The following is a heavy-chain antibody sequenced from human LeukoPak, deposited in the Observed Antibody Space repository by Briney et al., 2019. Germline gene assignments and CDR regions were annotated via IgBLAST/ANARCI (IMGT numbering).Heavy chain of an antibody. D-gene: IGHD6-19*01. J-gene: IGHJ4*02. CDR1: GFTVSSSY. CDR3: ARGARGWQWLSYYFDH. V-gene: IGHV3-53*01. CDR2: IYSGGST. Sequence: GGSLRLSCAASGFTVSSSYMSWIRQTPGKGLEWVSVIYSGGSTYYEDSVKGRFTVSRDTSNNMVYLQMNSLRVDDTAVYYCARGARGWQWLSYYFDHWGQGALVTVSS.